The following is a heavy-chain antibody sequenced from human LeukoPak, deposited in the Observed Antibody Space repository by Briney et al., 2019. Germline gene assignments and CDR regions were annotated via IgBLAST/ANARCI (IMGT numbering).Heavy chain of an antibody. J-gene: IGHJ3*02. CDR3: ARAVTANILGAFDI. Sequence: GASVKVSCKASGGTVRRFGISWVRQAPGQGLEWMGGIIPIFGTTNYAQKSQGRVTIAADKSTSTAYMEVSSLRSEDTAVYFCARAVTANILGAFDIWGQGTMVTVSS. CDR1: GGTVRRFG. CDR2: IIPIFGTT. D-gene: IGHD2-21*02. V-gene: IGHV1-69*06.